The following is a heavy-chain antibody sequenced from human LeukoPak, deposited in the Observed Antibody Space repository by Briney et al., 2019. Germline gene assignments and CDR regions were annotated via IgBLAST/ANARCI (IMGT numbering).Heavy chain of an antibody. CDR3: ARPRYYYDSSGLGT. D-gene: IGHD3-22*01. Sequence: SETLSLTRAVYGGSFSGYYWSWIRQPPGKGLEWIGEINHSGSTNYNPSLKSRVTISVDTSKNQFSLKLSSVTAADTAVYYCARPRYYYDSSGLGTWGQGTLVTVSS. CDR1: GGSFSGYY. V-gene: IGHV4-34*01. CDR2: INHSGST. J-gene: IGHJ5*02.